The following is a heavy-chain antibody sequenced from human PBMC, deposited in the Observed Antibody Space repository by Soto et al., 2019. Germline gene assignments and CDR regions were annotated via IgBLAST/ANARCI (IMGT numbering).Heavy chain of an antibody. CDR1: AGSFSHYY. CDR3: ARGGSSDWQVALDI. Sequence: QVQPQPWGAGLLKPSETLSLTCAVYAGSFSHYYWNWIRQSPGKGLEWIGKIKHSGSSNYNPSLRRLVSISVDMSKNQFSLRLTSVTAADTAVYYCARGGSSDWQVALDIWGQGTMVTVSS. J-gene: IGHJ3*02. D-gene: IGHD6-19*01. V-gene: IGHV4-34*01. CDR2: IKHSGSS.